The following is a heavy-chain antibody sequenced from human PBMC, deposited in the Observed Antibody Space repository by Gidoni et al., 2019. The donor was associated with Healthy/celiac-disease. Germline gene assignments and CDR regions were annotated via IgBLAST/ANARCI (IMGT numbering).Heavy chain of an antibody. D-gene: IGHD3-22*01. V-gene: IGHV3-30*03. Sequence: QVQLVESGGGVVQPGRSLRLSCAASGFTFSSYGMHWVRQAPGKGLEWVAVISYDGSNKYYADSVKGRFTISRDNSKNTLYLQMNSLRAEDTAVYYCAAPYDSSGYYYHFDYWGQGTLVTVSS. J-gene: IGHJ4*02. CDR1: GFTFSSYG. CDR3: AAPYDSSGYYYHFDY. CDR2: ISYDGSNK.